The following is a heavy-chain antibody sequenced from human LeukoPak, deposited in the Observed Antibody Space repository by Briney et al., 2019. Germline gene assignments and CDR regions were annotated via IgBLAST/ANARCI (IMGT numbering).Heavy chain of an antibody. D-gene: IGHD3-3*01. CDR1: GGSISSSSYY. V-gene: IGHV4-39*01. CDR2: IYYSGST. CDR3: AGGYDFWGGSIDY. J-gene: IGHJ4*02. Sequence: SETLSLTCTVSGGSISSSSYYWGWIRQPPGKGLEWIGSIYYSGSTYYNPSLKSRVTISVDTSKNQFSLKLSSVTAADTAVYYCAGGYDFWGGSIDYWGQGTLVTVSS.